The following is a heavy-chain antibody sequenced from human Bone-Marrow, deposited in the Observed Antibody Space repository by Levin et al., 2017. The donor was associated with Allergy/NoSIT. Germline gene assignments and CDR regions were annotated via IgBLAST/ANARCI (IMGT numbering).Heavy chain of an antibody. CDR1: GFSLSTSGMR. D-gene: IGHD5-18*01. V-gene: IGHV2-70*04. J-gene: IGHJ6*02. Sequence: SGPTLVKPTQTLTLTCTLSGFSLSTSGMRVSWIRQPPGKVLEWLARIDWDDEKFYSTSLKTRLTISKDTSKNQVVLIMTKMDPEDTATYYCARSRVYTYGQYNYGMDVWGQGTTVTVSS. CDR3: ARSRVYTYGQYNYGMDV. CDR2: IDWDDEK.